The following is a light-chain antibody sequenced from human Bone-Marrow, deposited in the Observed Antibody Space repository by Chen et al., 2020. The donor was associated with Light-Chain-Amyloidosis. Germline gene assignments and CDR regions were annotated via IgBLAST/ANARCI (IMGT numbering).Light chain of an antibody. V-gene: IGLV6-57*01. Sequence: NFMLTQPHSVSESPGKTVIISCTRSSGSIATNYVQWYPQRPGSSPTTVIYEDDQRPPGVPDRFSGSIDRSSNSASLTISGLKTEDEADYYCQSYQGSSQGVFGGGTKLTVL. CDR3: QSYQGSSQGV. J-gene: IGLJ3*02. CDR1: SGSIATNY. CDR2: EDD.